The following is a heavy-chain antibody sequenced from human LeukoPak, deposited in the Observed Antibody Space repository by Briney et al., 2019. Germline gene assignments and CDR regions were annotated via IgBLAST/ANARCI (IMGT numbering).Heavy chain of an antibody. Sequence: GGSLRLSCAASGFTFSSYAMNWVRQAPGKGLEWVSTISGSGGSTYYADSVKGRFTISRDNSKNTLYMQMNSLRADDTAVYYCAGDRDDYGDPDAFDMWGQGTMVTVSS. CDR2: ISGSGGST. D-gene: IGHD4-17*01. J-gene: IGHJ3*02. CDR1: GFTFSSYA. V-gene: IGHV3-23*01. CDR3: AGDRDDYGDPDAFDM.